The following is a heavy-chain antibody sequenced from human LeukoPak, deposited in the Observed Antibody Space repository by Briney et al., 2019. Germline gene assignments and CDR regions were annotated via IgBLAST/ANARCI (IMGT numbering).Heavy chain of an antibody. J-gene: IGHJ4*02. V-gene: IGHV4-61*01. CDR1: GGSISSSSYY. Sequence: SETLSLTCTVSGGSISSSSYYGTWIRQPPGKGLEWIGYLDYSGSTNYNPSLKSRVTISVDTSKNQFSLKVSSVTAADTAVYYCARRHVEYSSSSDPYYFDYWGQGTLVTVSS. CDR2: LDYSGST. D-gene: IGHD6-6*01. CDR3: ARRHVEYSSSSDPYYFDY.